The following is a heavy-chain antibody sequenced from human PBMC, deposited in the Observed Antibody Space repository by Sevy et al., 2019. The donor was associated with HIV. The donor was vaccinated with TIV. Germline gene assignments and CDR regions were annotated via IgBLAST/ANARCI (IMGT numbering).Heavy chain of an antibody. CDR2: ISWNSGSI. D-gene: IGHD6-13*01. CDR1: GFTFDDYA. J-gene: IGHJ2*01. V-gene: IGHV3-9*01. Sequence: GGSLRLSCAASGFTFDDYAMHWVRQAPGKGLEWVSGISWNSGSIGYADSVKGRFTISRDNAKNSLYLQMNSLRAEDKALYYCAKTLHRTGYSSSWYFDWYFDLWGRGTLVTVSS. CDR3: AKTLHRTGYSSSWYFDWYFDL.